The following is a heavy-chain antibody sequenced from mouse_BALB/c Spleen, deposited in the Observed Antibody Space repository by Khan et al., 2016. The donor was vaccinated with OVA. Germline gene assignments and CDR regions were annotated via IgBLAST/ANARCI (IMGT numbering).Heavy chain of an antibody. J-gene: IGHJ3*01. Sequence: QVQLQQPGAELVRPGASVTLSCKASGYTFPDYELHWVKQTPVHGLEWIGVIDPKTGVTAYNQKFKGKATLTADKSSSTAYMELRSLTSEDSAGYYCTGSTFAYWGQGTLVTVSA. CDR2: IDPKTGVT. D-gene: IGHD3-1*01. CDR1: GYTFPDYE. CDR3: TGSTFAY. V-gene: IGHV1-15*01.